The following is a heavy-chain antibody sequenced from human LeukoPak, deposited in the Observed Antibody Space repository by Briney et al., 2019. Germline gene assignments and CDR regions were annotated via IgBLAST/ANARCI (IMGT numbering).Heavy chain of an antibody. V-gene: IGHV3-23*01. D-gene: IGHD3-10*01. Sequence: GGSLRLSCAASGFTFSSYAMSWVRQAPGKGLEWVSAISGSGGSTYYADSVKGRFTISRDNSKNTLYLQMNSLRAEDTAVYYCAKDPFGSGSYYNPRSYFDYWGQGTLVTASS. CDR1: GFTFSSYA. J-gene: IGHJ4*02. CDR2: ISGSGGST. CDR3: AKDPFGSGSYYNPRSYFDY.